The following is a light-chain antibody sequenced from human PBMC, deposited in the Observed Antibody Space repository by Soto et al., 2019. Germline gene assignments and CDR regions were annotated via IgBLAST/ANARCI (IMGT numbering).Light chain of an antibody. Sequence: DIQLTQSPSFLSASVGDRVTITCRASQGSSSYLAWYQQKPGKAPKLLINAASTLQSGVPSRFSGSGSGTEFTLTISSLQPEDFATYYCQQLNSYPLTFGGGTKVEIK. J-gene: IGKJ4*01. CDR2: AAS. CDR1: QGSSSY. V-gene: IGKV1-9*01. CDR3: QQLNSYPLT.